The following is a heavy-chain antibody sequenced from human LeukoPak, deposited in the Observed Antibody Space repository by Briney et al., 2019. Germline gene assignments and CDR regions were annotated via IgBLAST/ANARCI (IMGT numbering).Heavy chain of an antibody. J-gene: IGHJ4*02. CDR3: ARDRSVGVLPAPPFDF. Sequence: PSETLSLTCTVSGYSISSTYYWGWIREPPGKGLEWVGSVFHSGNTYYNPSLKSRLTISADTSKNQFSLTLTSVTAADTAVYYCARDRSVGVLPAPPFDFWGQGTLVTVSS. V-gene: IGHV4-38-2*02. CDR1: GYSISSTYY. D-gene: IGHD6-6*01. CDR2: VFHSGNT.